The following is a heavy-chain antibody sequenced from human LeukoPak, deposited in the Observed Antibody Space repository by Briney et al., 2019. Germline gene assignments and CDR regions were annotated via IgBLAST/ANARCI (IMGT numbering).Heavy chain of an antibody. Sequence: SETLSLTCTVSGGSISSYYWSWIRQPPGKGLEWIGYIYYSGSTNYNPSLKSRVTISVDTSKNQFSLKLSSVTAADTAVYYCASPRYSSSWAWFDPWGQGTLVTVSS. CDR1: GGSISSYY. CDR3: ASPRYSSSWAWFDP. D-gene: IGHD6-13*01. CDR2: IYYSGST. J-gene: IGHJ5*02. V-gene: IGHV4-59*08.